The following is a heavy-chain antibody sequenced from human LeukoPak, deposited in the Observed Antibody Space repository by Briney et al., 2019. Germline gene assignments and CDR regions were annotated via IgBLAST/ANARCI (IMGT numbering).Heavy chain of an antibody. CDR3: ARGIGAADF. Sequence: PSETLSLTCTVSGGSISSYYWSWIRQPPGKGLEWIGYIYYSGSSIYNPSLRSRVTMSVDKSKDQLSLKLSSVTAADTAVYYCARGIGAADFWGQGVLVTVSS. V-gene: IGHV4-59*12. D-gene: IGHD3-16*01. J-gene: IGHJ4*02. CDR1: GGSISSYY. CDR2: IYYSGSS.